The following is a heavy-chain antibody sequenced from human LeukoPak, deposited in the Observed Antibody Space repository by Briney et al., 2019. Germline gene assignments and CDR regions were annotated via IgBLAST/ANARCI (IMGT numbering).Heavy chain of an antibody. D-gene: IGHD6-19*01. V-gene: IGHV4-59*01. CDR1: GDSISNYY. Sequence: SETLSLTCTVPGDSISNYYWSWIRQPPGKGLEWIGYIHYSGSTNYNPSLKSRVTMSVDTSKNQFSLKLSSVTAADTAVYYCARVAVAGYYFDYWGQGTLVTVSS. CDR2: IHYSGST. CDR3: ARVAVAGYYFDY. J-gene: IGHJ4*02.